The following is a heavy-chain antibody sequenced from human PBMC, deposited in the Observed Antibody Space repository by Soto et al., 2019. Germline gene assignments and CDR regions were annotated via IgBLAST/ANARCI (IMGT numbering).Heavy chain of an antibody. CDR2: LVPQFGTP. CDR3: ARQNRDTTMVPFDV. CDR1: RGTFNRYA. Sequence: QVQLVQSGAEVKEPGSSVKVSCLASRGTFNRYAINWVRQAPGHGLEWLGALVPQFGTPNYAQKFQDRVTIVADASTNTTSMELRGLTSDDTAVYYCARQNRDTTMVPFDVWGQGTLVTVSS. V-gene: IGHV1-69*01. D-gene: IGHD5-18*01. J-gene: IGHJ4*02.